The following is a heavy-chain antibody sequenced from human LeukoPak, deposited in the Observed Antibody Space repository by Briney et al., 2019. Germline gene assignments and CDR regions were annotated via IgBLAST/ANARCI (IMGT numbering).Heavy chain of an antibody. Sequence: PSETLSLTCTVSGGSISSSSYYWGWIRQPPGKGLEWIGSIYYSGSTYYNPSLKSRVTISVDTSKNQFSLKLSSVTAADTAVYYCARYCSSTSCYAGPYDAFSIWGQGTMVTVSS. CDR1: GGSISSSSYY. V-gene: IGHV4-39*01. J-gene: IGHJ3*02. CDR3: ARYCSSTSCYAGPYDAFSI. D-gene: IGHD2-2*01. CDR2: IYYSGST.